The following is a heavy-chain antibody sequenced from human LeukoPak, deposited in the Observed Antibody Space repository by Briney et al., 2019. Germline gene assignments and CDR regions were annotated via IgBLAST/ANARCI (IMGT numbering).Heavy chain of an antibody. CDR3: ARDLYGDYFDY. J-gene: IGHJ4*02. D-gene: IGHD3-16*01. Sequence: ASVKVSCKASAYTFSRYGMHWVRQAPGRRLEWMGWINAGNENTKYSQKFQGRVSITRDTSASTAYMELSSLTSEDTAVYYCARDLYGDYFDYWGQGTLVTVSS. CDR1: AYTFSRYG. V-gene: IGHV1-3*01. CDR2: INAGNENT.